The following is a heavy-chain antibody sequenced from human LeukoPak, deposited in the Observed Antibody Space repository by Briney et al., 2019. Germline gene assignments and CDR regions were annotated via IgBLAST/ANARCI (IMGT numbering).Heavy chain of an antibody. Sequence: PGGSLRLSCAASGFTFSSYWMHWVRQAPGKGLVWVSRINSDGSSTSYADSVKGRFTISRDNAKNTLYLQMDSLRAEDTAVYYCARGGSIAARQVGYWGQGTLVTVSS. D-gene: IGHD6-6*01. V-gene: IGHV3-74*01. J-gene: IGHJ4*02. CDR1: GFTFSSYW. CDR3: ARGGSIAARQVGY. CDR2: INSDGSST.